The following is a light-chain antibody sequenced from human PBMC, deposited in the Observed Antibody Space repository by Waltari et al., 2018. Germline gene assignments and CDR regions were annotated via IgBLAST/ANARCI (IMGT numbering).Light chain of an antibody. CDR1: QSLVHSDGNTY. Sequence: DVVMTPSPLSLPVTLGQPASISCRSSQSLVHSDGNTYLTWFQQRPGQAQRRLFYRVSNRDSGVPDRFSGSGSGTDFTLKISRAQDEDVGVYYCMQGTHWPWTFGQGTKVEIK. CDR3: MQGTHWPWT. V-gene: IGKV2-30*02. J-gene: IGKJ1*01. CDR2: RVS.